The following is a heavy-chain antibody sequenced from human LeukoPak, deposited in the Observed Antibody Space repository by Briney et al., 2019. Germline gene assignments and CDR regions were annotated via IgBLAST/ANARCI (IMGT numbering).Heavy chain of an antibody. J-gene: IGHJ6*03. CDR2: IYTSGST. D-gene: IGHD2-8*02. CDR1: AGSVSSGSYY. Sequence: SETLSLTCTVSAGSVSSGSYYWSWIRQPAGKGLEWIGRIYTSGSTNYNPSLKSRVTISVDTFKNQFSLKLSSVTAADTAVYYCARARFDTGYYYYYMDVWGKGTSVTISS. V-gene: IGHV4-61*02. CDR3: ARARFDTGYYYYYMDV.